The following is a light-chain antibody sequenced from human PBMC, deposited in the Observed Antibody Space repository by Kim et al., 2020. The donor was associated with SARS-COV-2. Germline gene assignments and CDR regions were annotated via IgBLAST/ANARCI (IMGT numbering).Light chain of an antibody. Sequence: ASVGDRVTITCRASQDIRNYLAWFQQIPGKAPKSLIYAASNLQSGVPSRFSASGSGTDFTLTISSLQPEDVATYYCQQCHSYPLTFGGGTKVDIK. CDR2: AAS. V-gene: IGKV1-16*01. CDR1: QDIRNY. CDR3: QQCHSYPLT. J-gene: IGKJ4*01.